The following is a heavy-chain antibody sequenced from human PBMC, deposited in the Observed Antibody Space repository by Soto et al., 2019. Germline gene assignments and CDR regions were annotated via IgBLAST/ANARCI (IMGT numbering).Heavy chain of an antibody. J-gene: IGHJ3*02. CDR3: TREGVEGAFDI. CDR1: GYTFTSYY. Sequence: QVQLVQSGAEVKKPGASVKVSCKASGYTFTSYYMHWVRQAPRQGLEWMGIINPGGGGTSYAQKFQGRVTVTRDTSTSTVYMELSSLRSEDTAVYFCTREGVEGAFDIWGQGTMVTVSS. CDR2: INPGGGGT. V-gene: IGHV1-46*03. D-gene: IGHD1-1*01.